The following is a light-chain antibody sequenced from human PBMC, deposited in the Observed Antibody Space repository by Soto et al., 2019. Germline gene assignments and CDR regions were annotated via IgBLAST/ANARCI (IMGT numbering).Light chain of an antibody. CDR3: QQYGSLPWT. J-gene: IGKJ1*01. V-gene: IGKV3-20*01. CDR1: QSVTSNY. CDR2: GPS. Sequence: EIVLTQSPGTLSLSPGERVTLSCRAGQSVTSNYVAWYQPKPGQAPRFLIYGPSSRATGIPDRFSGSGSGTDFTLTISRLEPEDFAVYYCQQYGSLPWTFGQGTKVDIK.